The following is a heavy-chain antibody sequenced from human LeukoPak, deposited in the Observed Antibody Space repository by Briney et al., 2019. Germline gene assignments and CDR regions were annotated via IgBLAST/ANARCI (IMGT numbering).Heavy chain of an antibody. CDR3: ARSTVTRNIDC. CDR1: GGSISSSSYY. Sequence: SETLSLTCTVSGGSISSSSYYWGWIRQPPGKGLEWIGSIYYSGSTYYNPSLKSRVTISVDTSKNQFSLKRSSVTAADTAVYYCARSTVTRNIDCWGQGTLVTVSS. V-gene: IGHV4-39*01. J-gene: IGHJ4*02. D-gene: IGHD4-17*01. CDR2: IYYSGST.